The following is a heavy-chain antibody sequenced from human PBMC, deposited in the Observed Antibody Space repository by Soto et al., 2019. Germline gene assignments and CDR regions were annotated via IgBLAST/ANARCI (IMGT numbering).Heavy chain of an antibody. CDR2: IYYSGST. CDR1: GGSISSSSYY. Sequence: SETLSLTCTVSGGSISSSSYYWGWIRQPPGKGLEWIGSIYYSGSTYYNPFLKSRVTISVDTSKNQFSLKLSSVTAADTAVYYCARRRTGAGATFRGMDVWGQVTTVTVSS. CDR3: ARRRTGAGATFRGMDV. J-gene: IGHJ6*02. D-gene: IGHD1-26*01. V-gene: IGHV4-39*01.